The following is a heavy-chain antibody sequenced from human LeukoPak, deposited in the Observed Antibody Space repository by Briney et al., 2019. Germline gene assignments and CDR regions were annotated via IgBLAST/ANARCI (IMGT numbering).Heavy chain of an antibody. CDR3: ARDLGPGNQIDF. CDR1: GYTFTSYG. D-gene: IGHD1-14*01. J-gene: IGHJ4*02. V-gene: IGHV1-18*01. CDR2: ISAYNGNT. Sequence: GASVKVSCKASGYTFTSYGISWVRQAPGQGLEWMGWISAYNGNTNYAQKLQGRVTMTRDTSTRTDYMELNSLTFEDTAVYYCARDLGPGNQIDFWGQGTLVTVSS.